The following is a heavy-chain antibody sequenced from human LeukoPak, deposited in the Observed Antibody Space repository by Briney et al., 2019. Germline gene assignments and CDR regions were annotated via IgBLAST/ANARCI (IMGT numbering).Heavy chain of an antibody. D-gene: IGHD4/OR15-4a*01. CDR1: GGSISNYY. CDR2: IYYSGST. Sequence: SETLSLTCSFSGGSISNYYWSWVRQPPGKGLEWIGYIYYSGSTDYNPSLKSRVTIPIDTSKNHFSLRLSSVTAADTASYYCARRYAYGPNYYFDYWGQGALLTVSS. V-gene: IGHV4-59*01. CDR3: ARRYAYGPNYYFDY. J-gene: IGHJ4*02.